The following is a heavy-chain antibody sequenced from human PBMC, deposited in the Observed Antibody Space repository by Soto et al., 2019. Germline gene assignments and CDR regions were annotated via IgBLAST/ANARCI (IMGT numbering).Heavy chain of an antibody. V-gene: IGHV1-3*01. Sequence: ASVPVSCKASGYTFTSYAMLWVRQAPGERLEWMGWINAGNGNTKYSQKVQGRDTITRDTSASTAYMELSSLRSEATAVYYCARDLYYYDSSGPRVFFDYWGQGTLVTVSS. CDR1: GYTFTSYA. CDR3: ARDLYYYDSSGPRVFFDY. D-gene: IGHD3-22*01. CDR2: INAGNGNT. J-gene: IGHJ4*02.